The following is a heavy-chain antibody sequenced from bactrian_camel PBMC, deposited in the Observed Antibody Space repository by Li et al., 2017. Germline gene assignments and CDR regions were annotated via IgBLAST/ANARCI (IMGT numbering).Heavy chain of an antibody. CDR3: AADPCLGGSWQHRLNQPENLGS. V-gene: IGHV3S53*01. CDR1: AYILED. Sequence: HVQLVESGGGEVQAGGSLKLSCAGSAYILEDFGWYRSAPGNECELVSTVSSDGSTYYADSVKGRFTISLDNAKTTVYLQMNSLKPEDTNKYFCAADPCLGGSWQHRLNQPENLGSWGQGTQVTVS. D-gene: IGHD2*01. J-gene: IGHJ6*01. CDR2: VSSDGST.